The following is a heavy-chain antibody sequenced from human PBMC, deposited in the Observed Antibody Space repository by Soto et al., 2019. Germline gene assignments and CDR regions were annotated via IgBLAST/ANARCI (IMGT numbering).Heavy chain of an antibody. CDR2: ITGSGGST. CDR1: GFTLSTYA. CDR3: ARYDTSRYYYDL. D-gene: IGHD3-22*01. V-gene: IGHV3-23*01. Sequence: GGSLRLSCVASGFTLSTYAMSWVRQAPGKGLEWVSGITGSGGSTYYADSVKGRFAISRDNSKNTLYQQMNSLRAEDSAVYYCARYDTSRYYYDLWSQGTLVTVSS. J-gene: IGHJ4*02.